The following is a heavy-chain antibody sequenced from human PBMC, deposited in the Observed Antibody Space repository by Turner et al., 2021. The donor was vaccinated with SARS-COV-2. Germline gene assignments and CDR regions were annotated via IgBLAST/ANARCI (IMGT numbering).Heavy chain of an antibody. D-gene: IGHD2-21*02. V-gene: IGHV4-34*01. CDR3: SRGDDSRKSGLL. CDR2: IHPSGST. J-gene: IGHJ4*02. Sequence: QVHLQQWGAGLLKPSETLSFTCAVYGGSFSGYYWTWIRQPPGKGVEWIGEIHPSGSTYYNPSLKSRVTISQDTSKSQFSLNLSSVTAADTAVYHCSRGDDSRKSGLLWGQGTLVTVSS. CDR1: GGSFSGYY.